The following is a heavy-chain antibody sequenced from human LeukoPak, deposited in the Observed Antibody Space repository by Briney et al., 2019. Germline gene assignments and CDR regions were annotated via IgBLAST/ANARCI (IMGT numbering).Heavy chain of an antibody. CDR2: IYYSGST. J-gene: IGHJ6*02. CDR3: ARHQQAADFWSGYSWQLPGYGMDV. CDR1: GGSISSGDYY. V-gene: IGHV4-30-4*01. D-gene: IGHD3-3*01. Sequence: SQTLSLTCTVSGGSISSGDYYWSWIRQPPRKGLEWIGYIYYSGSTNYNPSLKSRVTISVDTSKNQFSLKLSSVTAADTAVYYCARHQQAADFWSGYSWQLPGYGMDVWGQGTTVTVSS.